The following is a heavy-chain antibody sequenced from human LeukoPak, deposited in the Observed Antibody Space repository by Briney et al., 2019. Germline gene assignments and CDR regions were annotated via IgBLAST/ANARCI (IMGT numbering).Heavy chain of an antibody. CDR1: GGSISSSSYY. D-gene: IGHD3-3*01. CDR2: IYYSGST. Sequence: SETLSLTCTVSGGSISSSSYYWGWIRQPPGKGLEWIGSIYYSGSTNYNPSLKSRVTISVDTSKNQFSLKLSSVTAADTAVYYCARTFRLQKRITIFGVVISWFDPWGQGTLVTVSS. V-gene: IGHV4-39*07. J-gene: IGHJ5*02. CDR3: ARTFRLQKRITIFGVVISWFDP.